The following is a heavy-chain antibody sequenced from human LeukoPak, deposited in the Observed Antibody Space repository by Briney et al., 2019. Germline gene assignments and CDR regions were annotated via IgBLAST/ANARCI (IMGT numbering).Heavy chain of an antibody. V-gene: IGHV3-23*01. J-gene: IGHJ4*02. CDR1: GFTFSSYA. CDR3: AKGNYDILTGYIYYFDY. CDR2: ISGSGGST. Sequence: PGGSLRLSCAASGFTFSSYAMSWVRQAPGKGLEWVSAISGSGGSTYYADSVKGRFTISRDNSKNTLYLQMNSPRAEDTAVYYCAKGNYDILTGYIYYFDYWGQGTLVTVSS. D-gene: IGHD3-9*01.